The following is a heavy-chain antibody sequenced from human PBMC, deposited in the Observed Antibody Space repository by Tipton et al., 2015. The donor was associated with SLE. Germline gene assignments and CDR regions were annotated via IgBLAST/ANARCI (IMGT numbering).Heavy chain of an antibody. Sequence: QLVQSGGVVVQPGGSLRLSCAASGFTFDDYAMHWVRQAPGKGLEWVSLISWDGGSTNYADSVKGRFTISRDNAKNSLYLQMNSRRAEDTAVYYCARAAFHWYFDLWGRGTLVTVSS. CDR3: ARAAFHWYFDL. CDR2: ISWDGGST. CDR1: GFTFDDYA. V-gene: IGHV3-43D*04. J-gene: IGHJ2*01.